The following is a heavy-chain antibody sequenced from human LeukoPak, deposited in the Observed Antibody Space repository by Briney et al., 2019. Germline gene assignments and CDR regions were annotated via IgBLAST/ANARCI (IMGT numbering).Heavy chain of an antibody. D-gene: IGHD3-10*01. CDR2: ISAYNGNT. Sequence: ASVKVSCKASGYTFTSYGISWVRQAPGQGLEWMGWISAYNGNTNYAQKLQGRVTMTTGTSTSTAYMELRSLRSDDTAVYYCARQRHYYGSGSLCDYWGQGTLVTVSS. CDR3: ARQRHYYGSGSLCDY. J-gene: IGHJ4*02. CDR1: GYTFTSYG. V-gene: IGHV1-18*04.